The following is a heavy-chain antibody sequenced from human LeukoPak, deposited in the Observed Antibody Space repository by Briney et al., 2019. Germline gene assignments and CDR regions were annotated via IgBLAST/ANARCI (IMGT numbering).Heavy chain of an antibody. D-gene: IGHD3-3*01. V-gene: IGHV1-2*02. Sequence: ASVKVSCKASGYTFTGYYMHWVRQAPGQGLEWMGWINPNSGGTNYAQKFQGRVTMTRDTSISTAYMELSRLRSDDTAVYYCANSESQLRFLEWLLDYWGQGTLVTVSS. CDR2: INPNSGGT. CDR3: ANSESQLRFLEWLLDY. CDR1: GYTFTGYY. J-gene: IGHJ4*02.